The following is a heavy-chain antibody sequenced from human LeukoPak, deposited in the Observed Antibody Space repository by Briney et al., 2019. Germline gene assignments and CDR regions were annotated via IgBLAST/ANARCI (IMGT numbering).Heavy chain of an antibody. J-gene: IGHJ4*02. CDR1: GFTFSSYS. D-gene: IGHD3-22*01. Sequence: PGGSLRLSCAASGFTFSSYSMNWVRQAPGKGLEWVSSVSTSSSSYIYYADSVKGRFTISRDNAKNSLYLQMNSLRPEDTAVYYCARQYYDSSGYRYLDYWGQGTLVTVSS. CDR2: VSTSSSSYI. CDR3: ARQYYDSSGYRYLDY. V-gene: IGHV3-21*01.